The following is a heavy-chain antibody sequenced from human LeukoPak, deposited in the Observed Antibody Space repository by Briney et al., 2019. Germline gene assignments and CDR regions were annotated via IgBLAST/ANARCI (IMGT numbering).Heavy chain of an antibody. CDR3: ARKYCSGGSCYVDY. V-gene: IGHV3-30*09. CDR2: ISYDGNNK. J-gene: IGHJ4*02. CDR1: GFTFSSYA. Sequence: PGGSLRLSCAASGFTFSSYAMSWVRQAPGKGLEWVGVISYDGNNKYYGDSVKGRFAISRDNSKDTLYLQMNSLRTEDTAVYYCARKYCSGGSCYVDYWGQGTLVTVSS. D-gene: IGHD2-15*01.